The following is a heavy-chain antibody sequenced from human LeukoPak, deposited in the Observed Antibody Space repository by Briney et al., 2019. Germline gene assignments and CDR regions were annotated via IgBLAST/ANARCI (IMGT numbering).Heavy chain of an antibody. Sequence: PGRSLRLSCAASGFTFSSYGMHWVRQAPGKGLEWVAVISYDGSNKYYADSVKGRFTISRDNSKNTLYLQMNSLRAEDTAVYYCAREVAVWALYGSGSYPIDYWGQGTLVTVSS. V-gene: IGHV3-30*03. J-gene: IGHJ4*02. D-gene: IGHD3-10*01. CDR1: GFTFSSYG. CDR2: ISYDGSNK. CDR3: AREVAVWALYGSGSYPIDY.